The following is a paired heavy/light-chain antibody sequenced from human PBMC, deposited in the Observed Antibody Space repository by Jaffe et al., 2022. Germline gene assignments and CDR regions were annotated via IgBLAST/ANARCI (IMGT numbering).Light chain of an antibody. CDR3: ISYGDSNNLV. Sequence: QSALTQPPSASGSPGQSVTISCTGTSSDVGGYNYVSWYQQHPGKAPKLMIYEVSKRPSGVPDRFSGSKSGNTASLTVSGLQAEDEADYYCISYGDSNNLVFGGGTNLTVL. J-gene: IGLJ3*02. CDR2: EVS. CDR1: SSDVGGYNY. V-gene: IGLV2-8*01.
Heavy chain of an antibody. CDR2: IYTSGST. D-gene: IGHD3-10*01. CDR1: GGSISSGSYY. CDR3: ARGRQLILWFGEILGEFDY. V-gene: IGHV4-61*02. J-gene: IGHJ4*02. Sequence: QVQLQESGPGLVKPSQTLSLTCTVSGGSISSGSYYWSWIRQPAGKGLQWIGRIYTSGSTNYNPSLKSRVTISVDTSKNQFSLKLSSVTAADTAVYYCARGRQLILWFGEILGEFDYWGQGTLVTVSS.